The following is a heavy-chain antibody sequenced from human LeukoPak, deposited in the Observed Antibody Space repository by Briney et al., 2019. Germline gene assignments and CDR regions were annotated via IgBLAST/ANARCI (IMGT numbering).Heavy chain of an antibody. D-gene: IGHD5-24*01. J-gene: IGHJ3*02. V-gene: IGHV1-2*02. Sequence: ASVKVSCKASGYTFSGHYMHWVRQAPGQGLEWMGWINPNSGGTNYAQKFQGRVTMTRDTSISTAYMELSRLRSDDTAVYYCARDPHSETEDAFDIWGQGTMVTVSS. CDR3: ARDPHSETEDAFDI. CDR2: INPNSGGT. CDR1: GYTFSGHY.